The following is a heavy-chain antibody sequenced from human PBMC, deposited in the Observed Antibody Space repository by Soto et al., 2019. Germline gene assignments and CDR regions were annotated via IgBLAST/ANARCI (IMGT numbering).Heavy chain of an antibody. J-gene: IGHJ4*02. CDR1: GGTFSSYA. V-gene: IGHV1-69*01. CDR2: IIPIFATA. D-gene: IGHD4-17*01. CDR3: ARDYYGDYGCDY. Sequence: QVQLVQSGAEVKKPGSSVKVSCKAPGGTFSSYAISWVRQAPGQGLEWMGGIIPIFATAHYAQKFQGRVTITADESTSTAYTELSSRGPEDTAVYDWARDYYGDYGCDYWGQGTQGTVS.